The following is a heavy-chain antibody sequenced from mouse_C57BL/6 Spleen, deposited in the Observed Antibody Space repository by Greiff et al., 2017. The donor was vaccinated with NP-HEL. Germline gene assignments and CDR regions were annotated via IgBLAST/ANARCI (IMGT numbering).Heavy chain of an antibody. V-gene: IGHV3-6*01. Sequence: EVHLVESGPGLVKPSQSLSLTCSVTGYSITSGYYWNWIRQFPGNKLEWMGYISYDGSNNYNPSLKNRISITRDTSKNQFFLKLNSVTTEDTATYYCARDGTGTPFAYWGQGTLVTVSA. J-gene: IGHJ3*01. D-gene: IGHD4-1*01. CDR3: ARDGTGTPFAY. CDR1: GYSITSGYY. CDR2: ISYDGSN.